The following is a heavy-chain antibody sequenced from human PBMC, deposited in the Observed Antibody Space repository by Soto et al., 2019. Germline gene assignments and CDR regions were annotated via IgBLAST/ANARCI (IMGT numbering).Heavy chain of an antibody. CDR3: ARPDCSSTSCYLE. CDR1: GGSISSSSYY. CDR2: IYYSGST. V-gene: IGHV4-39*01. D-gene: IGHD2-2*01. J-gene: IGHJ4*02. Sequence: QLQLQESGPGLVKPSETLSLTCTVSGGSISSSSYYWGWIRQHPGKGLEWLGSIYYSGSTYYNPSLKSRVTISVDTSKNQFSLKLSSVTAADTAVYYCARPDCSSTSCYLEWGQGTLVTVSS.